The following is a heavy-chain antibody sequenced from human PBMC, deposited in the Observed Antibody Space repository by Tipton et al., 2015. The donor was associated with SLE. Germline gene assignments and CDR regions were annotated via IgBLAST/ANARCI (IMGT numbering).Heavy chain of an antibody. CDR1: GGSFSGYY. V-gene: IGHV4-59*01. CDR2: IYYSGSN. Sequence: TLSLTCAVYGGSFSGYYWSWIRQPPGKGLEWIGYIYYSGSNNYNPSLKSRVTISVDTSKNQFSLKLSSVTAADTAVYYCASLYCTNGVCVDYWGQGTLVTVSS. CDR3: ASLYCTNGVCVDY. J-gene: IGHJ4*02. D-gene: IGHD2-8*01.